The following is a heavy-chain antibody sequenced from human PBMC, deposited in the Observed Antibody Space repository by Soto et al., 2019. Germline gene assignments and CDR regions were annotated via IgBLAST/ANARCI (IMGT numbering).Heavy chain of an antibody. D-gene: IGHD3-16*01. CDR2: IYYRGTT. V-gene: IGHV4-59*02. J-gene: IGHJ5*02. Sequence: SETLSLTCTISGGSVSTYYWTWIRQPPGEGLEWIGSIYYRGTTNYNPSLKSRVTISVDTSKNQFSLNLSSLTAADTAVYYCARDIRFGGWFDPWGQGTLVTVSS. CDR1: GGSVSTYY. CDR3: ARDIRFGGWFDP.